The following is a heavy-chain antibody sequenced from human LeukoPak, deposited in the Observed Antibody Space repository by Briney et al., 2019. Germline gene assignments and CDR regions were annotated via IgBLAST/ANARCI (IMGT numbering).Heavy chain of an antibody. V-gene: IGHV3-30*02. CDR1: GFTFSSYA. D-gene: IGHD5-24*01. CDR2: IRYDGSNK. J-gene: IGHJ6*03. Sequence: PGGSLRLSCAASGFTFSSYAMSWVRQAPGKGLEWVAFIRYDGSNKYYADSVKGRFTISRDNSKNTLYLQMNSLRAEDTAVYYCAKDSGGKGWLQSDYYMDVWGKGTTVTISS. CDR3: AKDSGGKGWLQSDYYMDV.